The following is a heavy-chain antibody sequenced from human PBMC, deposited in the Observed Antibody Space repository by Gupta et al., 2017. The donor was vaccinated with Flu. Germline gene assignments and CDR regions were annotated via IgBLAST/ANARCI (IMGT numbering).Heavy chain of an antibody. J-gene: IGHJ4*02. CDR2: ISAGGGST. CDR3: AKSFPDTGLDDY. Sequence: TLTSYAMSWVRQAPGKGLEWVSSISAGGGSTYYADSVKGRFTIFRDNAKNTLYLQMNSLRVEDTAVYYCAKSFPDTGLDDYWGQGTLVAVSS. V-gene: IGHV3-23*01. D-gene: IGHD5-18*01. CDR1: TLTSYA.